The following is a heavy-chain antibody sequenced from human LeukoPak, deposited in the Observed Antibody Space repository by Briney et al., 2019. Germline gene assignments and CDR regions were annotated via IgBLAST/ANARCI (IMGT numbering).Heavy chain of an antibody. CDR1: GFTFRTYA. Sequence: GGSLRLSCTGSGFTFRTYALSWVRQAPGKGLEWVSATGSNGVTYYADSVKGRFTISRDNSKNALYPQMNGLRADDTAVYYCGIRDTSDYYVFWGQGTLVTVSS. J-gene: IGHJ4*02. CDR3: GIRDTSDYYVF. CDR2: TGSNGVT. V-gene: IGHV3-23*01. D-gene: IGHD3-22*01.